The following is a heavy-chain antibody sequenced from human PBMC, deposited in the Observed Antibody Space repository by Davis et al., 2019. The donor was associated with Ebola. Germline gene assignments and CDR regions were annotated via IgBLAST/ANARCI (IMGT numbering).Heavy chain of an antibody. Sequence: SETLSLTCTVSGGSISSSRDYWGWIRQPPGKGLEWIGNIFYSGSTYYNPSLKSRVTISVDTSKNQFSLKLSSVTAADTAVYYCARAPSVLRFLEWSMDVWGQGTTVTVSS. V-gene: IGHV4-39*07. D-gene: IGHD3-3*01. CDR2: IFYSGST. J-gene: IGHJ6*02. CDR1: GGSISSSRDY. CDR3: ARAPSVLRFLEWSMDV.